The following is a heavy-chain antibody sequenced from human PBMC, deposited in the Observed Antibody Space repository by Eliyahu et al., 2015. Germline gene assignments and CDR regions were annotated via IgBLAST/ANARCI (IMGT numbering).Heavy chain of an antibody. V-gene: IGHV3-73*01. J-gene: IGHJ6*02. D-gene: IGHD3-3*01. CDR3: TPLGVTIFGGV. CDR2: IRSKANSYAT. Sequence: EVQLVESGGGLVQPGGSLKLSCAASGFXFGGLPFHWVRQASGKGLEWVGRIRSKANSYATAYAASVKGRFTISRDDSKNTAYLQMNSLKTEDTAVYYCTPLGVTIFGGVWGQGTTVTVSS. CDR1: GFXFGGLP.